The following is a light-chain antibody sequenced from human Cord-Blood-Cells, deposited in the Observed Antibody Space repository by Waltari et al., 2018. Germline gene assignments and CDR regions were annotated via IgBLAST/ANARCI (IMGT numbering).Light chain of an antibody. CDR2: DAS. Sequence: DIQMTQSPSTLSASVGDRVTITCRASQSISSWLAWYQQKPGKATKLLIYDASSLESGVPSRCSGSGSGTEFTLTISSLQPDDFATYYCQQYNSYSPTFGQGTKVEIK. V-gene: IGKV1-5*01. CDR1: QSISSW. CDR3: QQYNSYSPT. J-gene: IGKJ1*01.